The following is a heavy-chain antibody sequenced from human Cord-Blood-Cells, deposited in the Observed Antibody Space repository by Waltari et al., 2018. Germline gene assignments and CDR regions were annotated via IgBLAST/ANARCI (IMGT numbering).Heavy chain of an antibody. Sequence: QVQLVQSGAEVKKPGSSVKVSCKASGGTFSSYAISWVRQAPGQGLEWMGGIIPIVGTGNYAQKFQGRVTITADESTSTAYMELSSLRSEDTAVYYCAREASSSSGDYYYGMDVWGQGTTVTVSS. V-gene: IGHV1-69*01. CDR1: GGTFSSYA. CDR3: AREASSSSGDYYYGMDV. D-gene: IGHD6-6*01. J-gene: IGHJ6*02. CDR2: IIPIVGTG.